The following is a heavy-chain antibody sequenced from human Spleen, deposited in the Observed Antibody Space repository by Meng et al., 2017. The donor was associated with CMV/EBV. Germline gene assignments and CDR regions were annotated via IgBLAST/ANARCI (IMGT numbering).Heavy chain of an antibody. D-gene: IGHD3-3*01. J-gene: IGHJ6*02. CDR1: GGSFNDYH. V-gene: IGHV4-34*01. Sequence: GSLRLSCAVYGGSFNDYHWSWIRQPPGKGLDWIGEITHSGSAKYNPSLKSRVTISVDTSKNQFSLQVTSVTAADTAVYYCARADYDFWSGSLYGMDVWGQGTTVTVSS. CDR3: ARADYDFWSGSLYGMDV. CDR2: ITHSGSA.